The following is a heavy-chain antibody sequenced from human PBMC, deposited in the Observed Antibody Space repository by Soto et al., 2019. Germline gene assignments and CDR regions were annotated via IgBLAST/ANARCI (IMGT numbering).Heavy chain of an antibody. J-gene: IGHJ4*02. V-gene: IGHV1-18*01. CDR2: ISAYNGNT. CDR3: ARDQGYDFWSGYLY. D-gene: IGHD3-3*01. CDR1: GYTFTSYG. Sequence: GASVKVSCKASGYTFTSYGISWVRQAPGQGLEWMGWISAYNGNTNYAQKLQGRVTMTTDTSTSTAYMELRSLRSDDTAVYYCARDQGYDFWSGYLYWGRGTLVTVSS.